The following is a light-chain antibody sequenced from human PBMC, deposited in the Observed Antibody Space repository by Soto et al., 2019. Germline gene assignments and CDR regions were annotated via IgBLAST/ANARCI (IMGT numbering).Light chain of an antibody. Sequence: DIQMTQSPSSVSASVGDRVTITCRASQGLNSRLAWFQQTPGKAPKRLIYAVSILESGVPSRFSGSASGTDYTLTIDSLQPEDLATYYCQQSNSFPITFGQGTRLEIK. CDR2: AVS. J-gene: IGKJ5*01. CDR3: QQSNSFPIT. CDR1: QGLNSR. V-gene: IGKV1-12*01.